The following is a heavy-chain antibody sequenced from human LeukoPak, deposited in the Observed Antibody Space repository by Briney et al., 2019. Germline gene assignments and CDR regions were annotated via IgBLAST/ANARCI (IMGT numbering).Heavy chain of an antibody. CDR2: INPNSGGT. Sequence: ASVKVSCKASGYTFTGYYMHWVRQAPGQGLEWMGWINPNSGGTNYAQKFQGRVTMTRDTSISTAYMELSRLRSDDTAVYYCASNAGVIAAAGTFYYYYYMDVWGKGTTVTISS. J-gene: IGHJ6*03. CDR3: ASNAGVIAAAGTFYYYYYMDV. D-gene: IGHD6-13*01. CDR1: GYTFTGYY. V-gene: IGHV1-2*02.